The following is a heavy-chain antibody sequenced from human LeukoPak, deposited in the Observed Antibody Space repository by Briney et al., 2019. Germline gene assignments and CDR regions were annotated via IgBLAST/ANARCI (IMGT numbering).Heavy chain of an antibody. CDR2: IWYDGSNK. CDR3: ARNTGSYYFDY. Sequence: AGSLRLSCAASGFTFSSYGMHWVRQAPGKGLEWVAVIWYDGSNKYYADSVKGRFTISRDNAKNSLYLQMNSLRAEDTAVYYCARNTGSYYFDYWGQGSLVTVSS. J-gene: IGHJ4*02. D-gene: IGHD7-27*01. V-gene: IGHV3-33*01. CDR1: GFTFSSYG.